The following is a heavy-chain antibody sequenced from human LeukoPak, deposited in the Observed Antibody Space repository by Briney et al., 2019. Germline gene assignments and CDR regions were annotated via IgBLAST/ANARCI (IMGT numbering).Heavy chain of an antibody. CDR1: GGSISSSSYS. CDR2: IYYSGRT. J-gene: IGHJ4*02. Sequence: SETLSLTCTVSGGSISSSSYSWGWIRQPPGKGLEWIGSIYYSGRTYSNPSLKSRVTISVDSSKNHFSLKLTSVTAADTAVYYCARHGGGAARGLDYWGQGTLVTVSS. D-gene: IGHD6-6*01. CDR3: ARHGGGAARGLDY. V-gene: IGHV4-39*01.